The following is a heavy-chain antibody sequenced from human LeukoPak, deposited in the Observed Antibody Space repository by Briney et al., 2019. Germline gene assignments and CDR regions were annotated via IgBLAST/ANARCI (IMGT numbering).Heavy chain of an antibody. J-gene: IGHJ4*02. Sequence: TETLSLTCTVSGASISSSTYYWGWIRQSPGRGLEWLASVYNSGTTYYNPSLESRVNIYLETSKNQFSLRLSSVTAEDTAVYFCATCHRFAGPPVYWGQGTLVTV. V-gene: IGHV4-39*01. D-gene: IGHD1-14*01. CDR2: VYNSGTT. CDR3: ATCHRFAGPPVY. CDR1: GASISSSTYY.